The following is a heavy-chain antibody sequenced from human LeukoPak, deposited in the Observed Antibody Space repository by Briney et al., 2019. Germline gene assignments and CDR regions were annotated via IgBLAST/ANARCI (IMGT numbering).Heavy chain of an antibody. CDR2: ISYDGSNK. Sequence: GGSLRLSCAASGFTFSSYAMHWVRQAPGKGLEWVAVISYDGSNKYYADSVKGRFTISRDNSKNTLYLQMNSLRAEDTAVYYCARDSQLRFLEWLLSLGYWGQGTLVTVSS. V-gene: IGHV3-30-3*01. CDR3: ARDSQLRFLEWLLSLGY. CDR1: GFTFSSYA. J-gene: IGHJ1*01. D-gene: IGHD3-3*01.